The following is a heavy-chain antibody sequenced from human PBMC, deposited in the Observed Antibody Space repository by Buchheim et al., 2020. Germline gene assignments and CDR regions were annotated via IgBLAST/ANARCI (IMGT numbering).Heavy chain of an antibody. CDR2: ISSSSSYI. Sequence: EVQLVESGGGLVKPGGSLRLSCAASGFTFSSYSMNWVRQAPGKGLEWVSSISSSSSYIYYADSVKGRFTISRDNAKNSLYLQMNSLRAEDTAVYYCARLEASNYYYYGMDVRGQGTT. D-gene: IGHD6-6*01. V-gene: IGHV3-21*01. CDR3: ARLEASNYYYYGMDV. CDR1: GFTFSSYS. J-gene: IGHJ6*02.